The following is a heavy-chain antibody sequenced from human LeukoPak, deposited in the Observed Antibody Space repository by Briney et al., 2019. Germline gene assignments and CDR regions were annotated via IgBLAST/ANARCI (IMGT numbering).Heavy chain of an antibody. Sequence: SETLSLTCAVSGYSISSGYYWGWIRQPPGKGLEWIGSIYHSGSTYYNPSLKSRVTISVDTSKNQFSLKLSSVTAANTAVYYCARAAGITMVRRHFDYWGQGTLVTVSS. CDR1: GYSISSGYY. CDR3: ARAAGITMVRRHFDY. D-gene: IGHD3-10*01. V-gene: IGHV4-38-2*01. J-gene: IGHJ4*02. CDR2: IYHSGST.